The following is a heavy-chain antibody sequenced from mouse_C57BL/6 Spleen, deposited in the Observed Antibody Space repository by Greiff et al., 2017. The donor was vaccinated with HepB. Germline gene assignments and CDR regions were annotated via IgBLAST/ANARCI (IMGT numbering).Heavy chain of an antibody. D-gene: IGHD1-1*02. J-gene: IGHJ1*03. CDR1: GYTFTSYW. CDR2: IHPNSGST. Sequence: QVQLQQPGAELVKPGASVKLSCKASGYTFTSYWMHWVKQRPGQGLEWIGMIHPNSGSTNYNEKFKSKATLTVDKSSSTAYMQLSSLTSEDSAVYYCATYGVGRFDVWGTGTTVTVSS. CDR3: ATYGVGRFDV. V-gene: IGHV1-64*01.